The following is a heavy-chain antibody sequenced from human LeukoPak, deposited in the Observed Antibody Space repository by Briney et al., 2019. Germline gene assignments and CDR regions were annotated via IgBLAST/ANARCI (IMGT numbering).Heavy chain of an antibody. D-gene: IGHD2-2*01. Sequence: ASVKVSCKASGYTFTSYGISWVRQAPGQGLEWMGWISAYNGNTDYAQKLQGRVTMTTDTSTSTAYMELRSLRSDDTAVYYCARVPKYQLLGNYYGMDVWGQGTTVTVSS. J-gene: IGHJ6*02. CDR1: GYTFTSYG. CDR2: ISAYNGNT. V-gene: IGHV1-18*01. CDR3: ARVPKYQLLGNYYGMDV.